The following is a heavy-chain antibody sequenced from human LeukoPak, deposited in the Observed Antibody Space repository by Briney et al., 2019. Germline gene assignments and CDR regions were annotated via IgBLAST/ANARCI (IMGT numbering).Heavy chain of an antibody. V-gene: IGHV1-2*02. D-gene: IGHD6-19*01. CDR2: INPNSGGT. J-gene: IGHJ5*02. CDR3: ARSPYSSGWYDD. Sequence: ASVKVSRKASGYTFTGYYMHWVRQAPGQGLEWMGWINPNSGGTNYAQKFQGRVTMTRDTSISTAYMELSRLRSDDTAVYYCARSPYSSGWYDDSGQGTLVTVSS. CDR1: GYTFTGYY.